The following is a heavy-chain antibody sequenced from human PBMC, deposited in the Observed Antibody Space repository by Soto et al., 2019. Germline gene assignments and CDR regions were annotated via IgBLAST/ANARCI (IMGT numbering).Heavy chain of an antibody. CDR3: TYLSGAFDI. J-gene: IGHJ3*02. V-gene: IGHV3-15*01. CDR1: GLTFSNVW. Sequence: EVQLVESGGGLVKPGESLRLSCVAFGLTFSNVWVSWVRQAPGKGLEWIGRIRSKTDGGTTDYAAPVKGRFTISRDDSKNTLYLQMNSLTIEDTAVYYCTYLSGAFDIWGQGTMVTVSS. CDR2: IRSKTDGGTT.